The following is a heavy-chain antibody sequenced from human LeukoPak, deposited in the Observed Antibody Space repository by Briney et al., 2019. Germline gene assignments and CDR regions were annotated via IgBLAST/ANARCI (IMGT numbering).Heavy chain of an antibody. Sequence: ASVKVSCKASGYTFTGYYMHWVRQAPGQGREWMGWINPNSGGTNYAQKFQGRVTMTRDTSISTAYMELSRLRSDDTAVYYCARDKATEVVATPFYWGQGTLVTVSS. CDR1: GYTFTGYY. J-gene: IGHJ4*02. D-gene: IGHD5-12*01. CDR3: ARDKATEVVATPFY. CDR2: INPNSGGT. V-gene: IGHV1-2*02.